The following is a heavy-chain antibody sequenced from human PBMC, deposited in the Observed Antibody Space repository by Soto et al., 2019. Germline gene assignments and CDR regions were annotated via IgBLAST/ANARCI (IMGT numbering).Heavy chain of an antibody. CDR2: ISDSGATK. J-gene: IGHJ6*01. CDR1: GFTVSHCG. D-gene: IGHD2-15*01. CDR3: ARCSRNSCFFYCVDV. Sequence: GGALRVLCEASGFTVSHCGMNWVRQTPGKGLEGVSYISDSGATKHYADSVKGRFTISRDNGKDSLYLQMNSLRDEDAAVYFCARCSRNSCFFYCVDV. V-gene: IGHV3-48*02.